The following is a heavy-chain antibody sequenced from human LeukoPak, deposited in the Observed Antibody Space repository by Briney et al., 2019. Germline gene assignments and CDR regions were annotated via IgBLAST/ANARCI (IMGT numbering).Heavy chain of an antibody. CDR2: IYPGDSDT. Sequence: GGSLEISLKGSGYRFTSYWIGLVRPMPGKGLEWMGIIYPGDSDTRYSPSFQGQVTISADKSISTAYLQWSSLKASDTAMYYCARVRNPEGAANWGQGTLVTVSS. CDR3: ARVRNPEGAAN. D-gene: IGHD6-25*01. CDR1: GYRFTSYW. V-gene: IGHV5-51*01. J-gene: IGHJ4*02.